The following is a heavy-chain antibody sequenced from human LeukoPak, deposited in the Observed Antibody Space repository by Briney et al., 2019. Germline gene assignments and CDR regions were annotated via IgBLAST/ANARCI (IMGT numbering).Heavy chain of an antibody. D-gene: IGHD1-1*01. J-gene: IGHJ6*04. CDR2: ISAYNGNT. Sequence: GASVKVSCKASGYTFTSYGISWVRRAPGPGLEGMGWISAYNGNTNYAQKLQGRVAMTTDTSTSTVYMELRSLRSDDTAVYYCARGGNVFGGMDVWGKGTTVTVSS. V-gene: IGHV1-18*04. CDR3: ARGGNVFGGMDV. CDR1: GYTFTSYG.